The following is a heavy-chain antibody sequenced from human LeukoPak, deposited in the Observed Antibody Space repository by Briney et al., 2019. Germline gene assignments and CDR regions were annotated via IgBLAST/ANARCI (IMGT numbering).Heavy chain of an antibody. Sequence: KTSETLSLTCTVSGGSISSYYWSWIRQSAGKGLEWIGRISTRGSTNYNTSLKSRLTLSIDTSNNQFSLSLNSVTAADTAIYYCARDLLRGESGSWFEGFDIWGQGTKVTVSS. CDR1: GGSISSYY. V-gene: IGHV4-4*07. J-gene: IGHJ3*02. CDR3: ARDLLRGESGSWFEGFDI. D-gene: IGHD6-13*01. CDR2: ISTRGST.